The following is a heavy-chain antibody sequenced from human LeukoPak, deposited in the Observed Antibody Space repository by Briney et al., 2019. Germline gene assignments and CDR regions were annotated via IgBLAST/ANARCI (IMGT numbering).Heavy chain of an antibody. Sequence: ASVKVSCKASGYTFTSYGISWVRQAPGQGLEWMGWISAYNGNTNYAQKLQGRVTMTTDTSTSTAYMELRSLRSDDTAVYYCARTKSSGYYSRGKDYWGQGTLVTVSS. CDR2: ISAYNGNT. CDR3: ARTKSSGYYSRGKDY. V-gene: IGHV1-18*01. D-gene: IGHD3-22*01. J-gene: IGHJ4*02. CDR1: GYTFTSYG.